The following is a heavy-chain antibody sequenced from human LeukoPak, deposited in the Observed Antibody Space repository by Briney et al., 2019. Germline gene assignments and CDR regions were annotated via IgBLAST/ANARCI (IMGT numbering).Heavy chain of an antibody. CDR2: ITGSVGAT. Sequence: GGSLRLSCAASGFTFSSYAMSWVRQAPGKGREWVSVITGSVGATYYADSVKGRFTISRDNSKNTLSLQMNSLRAEDTAVYYCAKHATRNYFEYWGQGTLVTVSS. CDR3: AKHATRNYFEY. V-gene: IGHV3-23*01. D-gene: IGHD2-15*01. CDR1: GFTFSSYA. J-gene: IGHJ4*02.